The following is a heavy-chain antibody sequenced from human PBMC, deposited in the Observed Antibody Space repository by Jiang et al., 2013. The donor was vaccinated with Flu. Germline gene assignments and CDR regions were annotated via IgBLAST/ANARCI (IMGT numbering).Heavy chain of an antibody. CDR3: AGSGYGSRIDALDI. V-gene: IGHV1-69*04. Sequence: SGAEVKKPGSSVKVSCKASGGTFSSYSISWVRQAPGQGLEWMGRIIPILGLADYAHNFRGRVTITAHKSTSTAYMELSSLRSEDTAVYYCAGSGYGSRIDALDIWGQGTMVTVSS. D-gene: IGHD6-13*01. CDR1: GGTFSSYS. CDR2: IIPILGLA. J-gene: IGHJ3*02.